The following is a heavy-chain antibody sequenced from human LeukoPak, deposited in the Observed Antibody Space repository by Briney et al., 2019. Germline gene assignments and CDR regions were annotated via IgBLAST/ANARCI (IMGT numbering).Heavy chain of an antibody. CDR3: AKDRYTYGTEYFDY. D-gene: IGHD5-18*01. V-gene: IGHV3-30*18. Sequence: PGRSLRLSCAASGXAFSSYGMHWVRQAPGKGREWVALISYDGSNKYYADSVKGRFTISRDNSKNTLYLQMNSLRAEDTAVYYCAKDRYTYGTEYFDYWGQGTLVTVSS. CDR1: GXAFSSYG. CDR2: ISYDGSNK. J-gene: IGHJ4*02.